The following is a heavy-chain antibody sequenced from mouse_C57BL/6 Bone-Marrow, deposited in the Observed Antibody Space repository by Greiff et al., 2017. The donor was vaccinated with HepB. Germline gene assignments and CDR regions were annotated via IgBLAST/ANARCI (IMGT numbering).Heavy chain of an antibody. CDR1: GYTFTSYG. CDR2: IYPRSGNT. J-gene: IGHJ1*03. D-gene: IGHD1-1*01. Sequence: QVQLQQSGAELARPGASVKLSCKASGYTFTSYGISWVKQRTGQGLEWIGEIYPRSGNTYYNEKFKGKATLTADKSSSTAYMELRSLTSEDSAVYFCARSGAFITTVVSWYFDVWGTGTTVTVSS. CDR3: ARSGAFITTVVSWYFDV. V-gene: IGHV1-81*01.